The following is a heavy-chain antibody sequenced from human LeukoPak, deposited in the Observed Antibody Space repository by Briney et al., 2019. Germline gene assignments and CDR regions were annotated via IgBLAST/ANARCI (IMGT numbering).Heavy chain of an antibody. Sequence: SETLSLTCSVSGGSISSYFWSWIRQPPGKGLEWIGNIDYSGSTNYNPSLKSRVSISVDTSKNQFSLKLSSVTDADTAVYYCARALSDRGFNSGVSFLGIFDYWGQGTLATVSS. D-gene: IGHD1-1*01. CDR3: ARALSDRGFNSGVSFLGIFDY. V-gene: IGHV4-59*01. CDR2: IDYSGST. J-gene: IGHJ4*02. CDR1: GGSISSYF.